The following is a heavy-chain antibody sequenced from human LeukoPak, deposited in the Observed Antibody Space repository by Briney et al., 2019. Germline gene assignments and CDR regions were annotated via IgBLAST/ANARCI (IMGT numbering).Heavy chain of an antibody. V-gene: IGHV1-69*13. CDR2: IIPIFGTA. Sequence: SVKVSCKASGGTFSSYAISWVRQAPGQGLEWMGGIIPIFGTANYAQKFQGRVTITADESTSTAYIELSSLRSEDTAVYYCARDFRLAVAKNWFDPWGQGTLVTVSS. CDR1: GGTFSSYA. CDR3: ARDFRLAVAKNWFDP. J-gene: IGHJ5*02. D-gene: IGHD6-19*01.